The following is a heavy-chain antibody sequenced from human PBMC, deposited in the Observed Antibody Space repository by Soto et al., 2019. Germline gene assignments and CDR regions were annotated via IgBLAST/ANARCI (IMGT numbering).Heavy chain of an antibody. CDR2: VYYSGST. D-gene: IGHD3-10*01. J-gene: IGHJ4*02. V-gene: IGHV4-59*08. CDR3: ARQESTGYFDY. CDR1: GGSISSFY. Sequence: QVQLQESGPGLVKPSETLSLTCTVSGGSISSFYWSWIRQPPGKGLEWIGYVYYSGSTYYNPSLKSRVTISIDTSKNHFSLKLSSVTAADTAVYYCARQESTGYFDYWGQGTLVTVSS.